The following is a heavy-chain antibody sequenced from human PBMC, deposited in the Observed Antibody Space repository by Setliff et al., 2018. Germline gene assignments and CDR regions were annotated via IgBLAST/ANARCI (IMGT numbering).Heavy chain of an antibody. D-gene: IGHD2-15*01. CDR2: VIPMFGTT. CDR1: GGTFSSYA. J-gene: IGHJ6*03. V-gene: IGHV1-69*13. Sequence: SVKVSCKASGGTFSSYAIDWVRQAPGQGLEWMGGVIPMFGTTNYAQRFRGRVTITADESTTTAYLELSSLRSEDTAVYYCARVRDCSGGICHRGFHHYMDVWGKGTTVTVSS. CDR3: ARVRDCSGGICHRGFHHYMDV.